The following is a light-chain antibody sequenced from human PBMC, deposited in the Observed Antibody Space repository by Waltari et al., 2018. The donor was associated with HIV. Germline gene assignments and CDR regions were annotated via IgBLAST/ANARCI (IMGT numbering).Light chain of an antibody. V-gene: IGLV1-44*01. Sequence: QSVLTQPPSASGTPAQRVTISCSGSRSTIGSNTVSWYQQLPGTAPKLFIYSNNQRPSGVPDRFSGSKSGTSASLAISGLQSEDEADYYCAAWDDSLNGWVFGGGTKLTVV. CDR2: SNN. CDR3: AAWDDSLNGWV. J-gene: IGLJ3*02. CDR1: RSTIGSNT.